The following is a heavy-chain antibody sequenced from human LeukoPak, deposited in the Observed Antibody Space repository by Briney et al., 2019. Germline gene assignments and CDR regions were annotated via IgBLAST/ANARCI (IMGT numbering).Heavy chain of an antibody. CDR3: ARASYYDFWSGYYQDYYYYMDV. Sequence: GGSLTLSCAASGFTFSSFWMSWVRQAPGKGLEWVANIKQDGSEKYYVDSVKGRFTITRDNAKNSLYLQMNSLRAEDTAVYYCARASYYDFWSGYYQDYYYYMDVWGKGTTVTVSS. D-gene: IGHD3-3*01. CDR1: GFTFSSFW. CDR2: IKQDGSEK. V-gene: IGHV3-7*01. J-gene: IGHJ6*03.